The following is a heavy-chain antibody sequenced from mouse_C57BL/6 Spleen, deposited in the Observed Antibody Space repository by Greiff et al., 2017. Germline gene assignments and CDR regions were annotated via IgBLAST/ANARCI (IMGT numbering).Heavy chain of an antibody. CDR1: GFSLSTSGMG. Sequence: QVTLKESGPGILQSSQTLSLTCSFSGFSLSTSGMGVSWIRQPSGKGLEWLAHIYWDDDKRYNPSLKSRLTISKDTSRNQVFLKITSVDTADTATYYCARRTVVADYFDYWGQGTTLTVSS. V-gene: IGHV8-12*01. CDR2: IYWDDDK. J-gene: IGHJ2*01. CDR3: ARRTVVADYFDY. D-gene: IGHD1-1*01.